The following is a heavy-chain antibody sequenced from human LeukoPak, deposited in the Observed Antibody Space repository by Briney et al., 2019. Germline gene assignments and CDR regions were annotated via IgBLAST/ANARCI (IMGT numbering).Heavy chain of an antibody. D-gene: IGHD2-15*01. CDR1: GYTFTSYG. CDR3: ARTVGYCSGGSCYGWFDP. V-gene: IGHV1-18*01. Sequence: ASVKVSCKASGYTFTSYGISWVRQAPGQGLEWMGWISAYNGNTNYAQKLQGRVTTTTDTSTSTAYMELRSLRSDDTAVYYCARTVGYCSGGSCYGWFDPWGQGTLVTVSS. J-gene: IGHJ5*02. CDR2: ISAYNGNT.